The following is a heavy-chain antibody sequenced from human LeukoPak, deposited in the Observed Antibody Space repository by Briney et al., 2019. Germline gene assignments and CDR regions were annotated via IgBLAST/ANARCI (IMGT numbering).Heavy chain of an antibody. CDR2: IYYSGST. J-gene: IGHJ5*02. V-gene: IGHV4-39*07. Sequence: PSETLSLTCTVSGGSISSSSYYWGWIRQPPGKGLEWIGSIYYSGSTNYNPSLKSRVTISVDTSKNQFSLKLSSVTAADTAVYYCARGVYYDILTGYYEEVEWFDPWGQGTLVTVSS. CDR3: ARGVYYDILTGYYEEVEWFDP. CDR1: GGSISSSSYY. D-gene: IGHD3-9*01.